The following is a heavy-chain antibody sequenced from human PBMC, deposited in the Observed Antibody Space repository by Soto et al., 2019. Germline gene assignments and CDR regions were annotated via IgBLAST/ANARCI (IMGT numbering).Heavy chain of an antibody. CDR2: INQGGREK. V-gene: IGHV3-7*01. CDR1: GFTFGSYW. D-gene: IGHD3-10*01. Sequence: LSCAASGFTFGSYWMSWVRQAPGKGLEWVANINQGGREKNYVDSVKGRFSISRDDAEKSHHLQMNSLRVEDTAVYYCAKYGSGSYGAYALDIWGQGTMVTVSS. J-gene: IGHJ3*02. CDR3: AKYGSGSYGAYALDI.